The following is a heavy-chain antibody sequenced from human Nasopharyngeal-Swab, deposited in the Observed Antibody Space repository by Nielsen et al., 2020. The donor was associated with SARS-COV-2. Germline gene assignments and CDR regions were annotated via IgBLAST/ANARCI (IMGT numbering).Heavy chain of an antibody. CDR2: IRGSGGST. V-gene: IGHV3-23*01. Sequence: GESLKISCAASGFTFSNYAMSWVRQAPGKGLEWVSSIRGSGGSTYYADSVKGRFTISRDNSKNTLNLQMNSLRAEDTAVYYCAKEGEGDYDFSPGDYWGQGTLATVSS. D-gene: IGHD3-3*01. CDR3: AKEGEGDYDFSPGDY. J-gene: IGHJ4*02. CDR1: GFTFSNYA.